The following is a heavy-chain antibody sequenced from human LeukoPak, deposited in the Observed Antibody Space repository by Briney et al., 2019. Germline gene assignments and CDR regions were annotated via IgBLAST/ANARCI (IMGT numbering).Heavy chain of an antibody. J-gene: IGHJ3*02. V-gene: IGHV3-23*01. D-gene: IGHD3-22*01. Sequence: PGGSLRLSCAASGFTFSSSAMSWVRQVPGKGLEWVSGISASGGSTYYADSVRGRFTISRDNSKNTLYVQMNSLRDGDTAVYYCAKYYDSRGYYWAFDIWGQGTMVTVSS. CDR1: GFTFSSSA. CDR2: ISASGGST. CDR3: AKYYDSRGYYWAFDI.